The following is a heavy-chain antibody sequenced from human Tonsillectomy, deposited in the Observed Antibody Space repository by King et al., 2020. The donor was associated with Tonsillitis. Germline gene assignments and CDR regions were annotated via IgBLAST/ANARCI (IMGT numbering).Heavy chain of an antibody. J-gene: IGHJ4*02. CDR1: GFSFSSYA. V-gene: IGHV3-23*04. CDR3: VREYQTYSYADY. D-gene: IGHD5-18*01. CDR2: ISGSGGRT. Sequence: VQLVESGGGLVQPGGSLRLSCGGSGFSFSSYAMSWVRQAPGKGLEWVSAISGSGGRTYYADFMKGRLTISRDNSKNTLYLQMNSLGAEDTAVYYCVREYQTYSYADYWGQGTLVSVSS.